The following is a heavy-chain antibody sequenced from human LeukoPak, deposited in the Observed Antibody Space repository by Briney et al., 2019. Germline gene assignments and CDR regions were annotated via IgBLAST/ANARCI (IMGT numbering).Heavy chain of an antibody. CDR3: IPHNSHWFDP. V-gene: IGHV3-30*02. CDR1: GFIFSTYG. Sequence: GGSLRLSCAASGFIFSTYGMHWVRQAPGKGLEWVAFIQYDGGNKDYVDSVKGRFTISRDNSKNTLYLQMNSLRAEDTAVYYVIPHNSHWFDPWGQGTLVTVSS. J-gene: IGHJ5*02. CDR2: IQYDGGNK. D-gene: IGHD5-24*01.